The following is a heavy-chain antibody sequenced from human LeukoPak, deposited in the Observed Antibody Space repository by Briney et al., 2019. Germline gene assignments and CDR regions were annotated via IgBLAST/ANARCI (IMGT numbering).Heavy chain of an antibody. J-gene: IGHJ4*02. CDR1: GFTVSSNY. Sequence: GGSLRLSCAASGFTVSSNYMSWVRQAPGKGLEWVSVIYSGGSTYYADSVKGRFTISRDNAKNSLYLQMNSLRAEDTAVYYCARERDAYAGFDYWGQGTLVTVSS. CDR2: IYSGGST. D-gene: IGHD5-24*01. CDR3: ARERDAYAGFDY. V-gene: IGHV3-53*01.